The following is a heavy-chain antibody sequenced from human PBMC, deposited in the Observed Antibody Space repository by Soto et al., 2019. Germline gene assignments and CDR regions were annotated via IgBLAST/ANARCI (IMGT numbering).Heavy chain of an antibody. J-gene: IGHJ6*02. V-gene: IGHV1-2*02. D-gene: IGHD2-2*02. CDR2: INPNSGGT. Sequence: ASVKVSCKASGYTFSGYYIHWLRQAPGQGLEWIGWINPNSGGTNYAQKFQGRVTVTRDTPTSTAYMELSRLASDDTAVYYCASSLTEGYCTITGCYTRPLYGMDVWGQGTTVTVSS. CDR3: ASSLTEGYCTITGCYTRPLYGMDV. CDR1: GYTFSGYY.